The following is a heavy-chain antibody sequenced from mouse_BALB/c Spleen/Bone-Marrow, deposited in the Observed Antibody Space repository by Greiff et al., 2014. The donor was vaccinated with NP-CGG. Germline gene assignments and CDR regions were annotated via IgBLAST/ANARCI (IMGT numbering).Heavy chain of an antibody. V-gene: IGHV1S130*01. CDR1: GYTFTSSW. Sequence: LQESGSVLVRPGASVKLSCKASGYTFTSSWMHWAKQRPGQGLEWIGEIHPNSGNTNYNEKFKGKATLTVDTSSSTAYVDLSSLTSKDSAVYYCARIYYGNFYAMDYWGQGTSVTVSS. CDR2: IHPNSGNT. CDR3: ARIYYGNFYAMDY. D-gene: IGHD2-1*01. J-gene: IGHJ4*01.